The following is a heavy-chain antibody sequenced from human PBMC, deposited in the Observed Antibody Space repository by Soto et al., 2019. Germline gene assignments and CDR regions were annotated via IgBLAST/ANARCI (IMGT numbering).Heavy chain of an antibody. CDR1: GFTVSSNY. CDR2: IYSGGST. CDR3: ARVSPLMYSSSWYWFDP. Sequence: LRLSCAASGFTVSSNYMSWVRQAPGKGLEWVSVIYSGGSTYYADSVKGRFTISRDNSKNTLYLQMSSLRAEDTAVYYCARVSPLMYSSSWYWFDPWGQGTLVTVSS. D-gene: IGHD6-13*01. V-gene: IGHV3-53*01. J-gene: IGHJ5*02.